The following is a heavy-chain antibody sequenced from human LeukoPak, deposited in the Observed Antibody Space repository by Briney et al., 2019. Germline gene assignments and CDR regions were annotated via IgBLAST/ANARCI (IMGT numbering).Heavy chain of an antibody. J-gene: IGHJ4*02. Sequence: GQSLRLSCAAAGFTFSSYAMSWVSQAPGKGMEWASVIRGNGGSTNYADSVKGRFTISRDNSKNTLYMQANRLRAEDTAVYYCAKGPMVRGVIPGTDYWGQGTLVTVSS. CDR3: AKGPMVRGVIPGTDY. D-gene: IGHD3-10*01. CDR1: GFTFSSYA. CDR2: IRGNGGST. V-gene: IGHV3-23*01.